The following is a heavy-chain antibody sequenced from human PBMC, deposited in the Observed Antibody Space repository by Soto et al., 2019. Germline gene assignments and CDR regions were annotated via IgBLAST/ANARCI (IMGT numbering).Heavy chain of an antibody. J-gene: IGHJ5*02. CDR3: ARAYGDYVWFDP. CDR1: GGSISSSSYY. CDR2: IYYSGST. Sequence: PSETLSLTCTVSGGSISSSSYYWGWIRQPPGKGLEWIGSIYYSGSTYYNPSLKSRVTISVDTSKNQFSLNLSSVTAADTAVYYCARAYGDYVWFDPWGQGTLVTVS. V-gene: IGHV4-39*01. D-gene: IGHD4-17*01.